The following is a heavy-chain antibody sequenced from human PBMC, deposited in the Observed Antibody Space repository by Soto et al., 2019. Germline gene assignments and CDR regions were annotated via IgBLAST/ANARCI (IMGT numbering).Heavy chain of an antibody. CDR1: GGSVSSGRNY. Sequence: SETLSLTCTVSGGSVSSGRNYWNWIRQPPGKGLEWIGYMYYSGSTNYNPSLKSRVTISVDTSKNQFSLKLTSVTAADTAVYYCARGSHCGGDCYSGYYYYYGMDVWGQGTTVTVS. J-gene: IGHJ6*02. CDR2: MYYSGST. V-gene: IGHV4-61*01. CDR3: ARGSHCGGDCYSGYYYYYGMDV. D-gene: IGHD2-21*02.